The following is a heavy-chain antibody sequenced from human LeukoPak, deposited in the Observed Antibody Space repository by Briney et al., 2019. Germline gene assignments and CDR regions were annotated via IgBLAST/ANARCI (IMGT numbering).Heavy chain of an antibody. J-gene: IGHJ4*02. Sequence: AGGSLRLSCAASGSTFDDYGMSWVRQAPGKGLEWVSGISWNGGSTGYADSVKGRFTISRDNAKSSLYLQMSSLRAEDTALYYCAKGSGNGYGSGPFDYWGQGTLVTASS. CDR2: ISWNGGST. D-gene: IGHD3-10*01. CDR1: GSTFDDYG. V-gene: IGHV3-20*04. CDR3: AKGSGNGYGSGPFDY.